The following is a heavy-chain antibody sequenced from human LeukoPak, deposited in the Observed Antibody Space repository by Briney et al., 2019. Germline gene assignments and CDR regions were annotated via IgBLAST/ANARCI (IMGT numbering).Heavy chain of an antibody. CDR1: GGSIANYY. Sequence: SETLSLTCTVSGGSIANYYWTWIRQPPGKGLEWIGFIHYSGSTNYNPSVKSRVSMSLDTSKNQFSLQLNSVTAAGTAVYYCVRPLGSKNGFDIWGQGTLVTVS. CDR3: VRPLGSKNGFDI. V-gene: IGHV4-59*08. D-gene: IGHD1-26*01. CDR2: IHYSGST. J-gene: IGHJ3*02.